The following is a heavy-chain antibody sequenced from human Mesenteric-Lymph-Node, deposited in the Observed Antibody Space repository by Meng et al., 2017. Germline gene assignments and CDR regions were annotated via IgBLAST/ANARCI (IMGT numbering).Heavy chain of an antibody. CDR3: ARGRGYGDYGSLY. CDR2: INHSGST. Sequence: QVLLQQWGAGLLKPSETLSLTCAVYGGSFSGYYWSVIRQPPGKGLEWIGEINHSGSTNYNPSLKSRVTISVDTSKNQFSLKLSSVTAADTAVYYCARGRGYGDYGSLYWGQGTLVTVSS. D-gene: IGHD4-17*01. CDR1: GGSFSGYY. V-gene: IGHV4-34*01. J-gene: IGHJ4*02.